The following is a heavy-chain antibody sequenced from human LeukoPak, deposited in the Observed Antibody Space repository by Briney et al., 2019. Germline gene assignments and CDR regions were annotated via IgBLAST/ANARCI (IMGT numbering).Heavy chain of an antibody. CDR1: GFTFSSYS. CDR3: ARDREHLYGSGSYYNSLFDY. V-gene: IGHV3-21*01. D-gene: IGHD3-10*01. J-gene: IGHJ4*02. Sequence: GGSLRLSCAASGFTFSSYSMNWVRQAPGKGLEWVSSISSSSSYIYYADSVKGRFTISRDNAKNSLYLQMNSLRAEDTAVYYCARDREHLYGSGSYYNSLFDYWGQGTLVTVSS. CDR2: ISSSSSYI.